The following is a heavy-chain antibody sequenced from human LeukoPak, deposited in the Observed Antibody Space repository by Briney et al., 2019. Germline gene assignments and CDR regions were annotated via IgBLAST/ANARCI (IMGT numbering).Heavy chain of an antibody. CDR3: ARHGDGYSFDY. Sequence: SETLSLTCTVSGGSISSYYWSWIRQPPGKGLEWIGYISYSGSTNYNPSLRSRVTISVDKSKNQFSLKLSSVTAADTAVYYRARHGDGYSFDYWGQGTLVTVSS. CDR1: GGSISSYY. V-gene: IGHV4-59*08. D-gene: IGHD2-21*02. J-gene: IGHJ4*02. CDR2: ISYSGST.